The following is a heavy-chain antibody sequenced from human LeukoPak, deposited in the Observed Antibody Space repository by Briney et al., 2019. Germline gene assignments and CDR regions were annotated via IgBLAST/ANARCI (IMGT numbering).Heavy chain of an antibody. CDR2: IYYSGST. Sequence: SETLSLTCTVSGGSISSNKYYWGWIRQPPGKGLEWIGSIYYSGSTYYNPTLKGRVTIFVDTSKNQFSLKLSSVTAADTAVYYCATPYSGGYQGLDIWGQGTMVTVSS. CDR1: GGSISSNKYY. V-gene: IGHV4-39*01. D-gene: IGHD1-26*01. CDR3: ATPYSGGYQGLDI. J-gene: IGHJ3*02.